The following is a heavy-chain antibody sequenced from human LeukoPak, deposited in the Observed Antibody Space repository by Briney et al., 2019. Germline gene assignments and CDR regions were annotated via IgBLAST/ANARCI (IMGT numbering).Heavy chain of an antibody. CDR3: ARLHGELSHFDF. Sequence: GRSLRLSCAASGFTFTTYAIHWVRQAPGKGLEWVALISYDGSTKYYADSVKGRFAISRDNSKNTLYLQMSSLRAEDTAVYYCARLHGELSHFDFWGQGTLVTVSS. V-gene: IGHV3-30*09. D-gene: IGHD3-10*01. J-gene: IGHJ4*02. CDR2: ISYDGSTK. CDR1: GFTFTTYA.